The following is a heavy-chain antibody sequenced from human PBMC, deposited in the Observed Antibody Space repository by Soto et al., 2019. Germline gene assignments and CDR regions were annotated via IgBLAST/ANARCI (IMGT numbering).Heavy chain of an antibody. CDR3: ATVVVGATSHPDLDS. V-gene: IGHV4-39*01. CDR2: ATYSGGT. CDR1: GGSITNNNYF. D-gene: IGHD2-15*01. Sequence: SETLSLTCTVSGGSITNNNYFWGWIRQPPGKGLEWIGSATYSGGTYYNSSLKSRVTISVDTSKNQFSLRLTSVTAADTAVYYCATVVVGATSHPDLDSWGHGTLVTVSS. J-gene: IGHJ5*01.